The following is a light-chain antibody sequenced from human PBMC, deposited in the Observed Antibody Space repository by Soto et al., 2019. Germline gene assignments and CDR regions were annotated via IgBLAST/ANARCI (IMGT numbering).Light chain of an antibody. CDR1: QSIGKW. J-gene: IGKJ4*01. V-gene: IGKV1-5*01. CDR3: QHYNGH. Sequence: DIQMTQSPSILSASVGDGVTITCRASQSIGKWLAWYQQKPGKAPKVLIYDASTLETGVPSRFSGGRSGTVFTLSISSLQPDDFATYYCQHYNGHFGGGTKLEIK. CDR2: DAS.